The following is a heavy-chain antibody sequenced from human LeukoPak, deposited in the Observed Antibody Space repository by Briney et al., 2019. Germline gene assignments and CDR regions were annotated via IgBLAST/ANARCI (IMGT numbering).Heavy chain of an antibody. CDR3: ARQRNGYFDY. Sequence: SETLSLTCTVSGGSISSYYWSWIRQPPGKGLEWIGYIYYSGSTNYNPSLKSRVTISVDTSKNQFSLKLSSVTAADTAVYYCARQRNGYFDYWGQGTLVTVSS. D-gene: IGHD1-1*01. CDR1: GGSISSYY. J-gene: IGHJ4*02. CDR2: IYYSGST. V-gene: IGHV4-59*01.